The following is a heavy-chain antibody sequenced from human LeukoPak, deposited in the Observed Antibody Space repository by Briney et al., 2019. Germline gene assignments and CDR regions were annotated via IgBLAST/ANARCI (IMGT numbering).Heavy chain of an antibody. D-gene: IGHD1-26*01. CDR1: GGSISSYY. CDR2: IYTSGNT. Sequence: SETLSLTCTDSGGSISSYYWSWIRQPAGKGLEWIVHIYTSGNTNDNPSLKCRVAMLVDTSKIQFSLTLSTVTAADTAVYYYARHPSGSYLSFDYWGQGTLVTVSS. V-gene: IGHV4-4*07. CDR3: ARHPSGSYLSFDY. J-gene: IGHJ4*02.